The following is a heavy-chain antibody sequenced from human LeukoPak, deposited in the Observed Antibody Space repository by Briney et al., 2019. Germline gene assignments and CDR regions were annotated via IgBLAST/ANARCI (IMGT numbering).Heavy chain of an antibody. J-gene: IGHJ5*02. V-gene: IGHV1-8*03. CDR1: GYTFTSYD. Sequence: ASVKVSCKASGYTFTSYDINWVRQATGQGLEWMGWMNPNSGNTGYAQKFQGRVTITRSTSISTAYTELSSLRSEDTAVYYCARGHYPRDRFDPWGQGTLVTVSS. CDR3: ARGHYPRDRFDP. CDR2: MNPNSGNT. D-gene: IGHD1-26*01.